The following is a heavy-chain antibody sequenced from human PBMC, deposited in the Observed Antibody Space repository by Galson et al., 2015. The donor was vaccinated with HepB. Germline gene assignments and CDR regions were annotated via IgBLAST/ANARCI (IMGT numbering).Heavy chain of an antibody. D-gene: IGHD5-24*01. CDR1: AFTFSSYW. CDR3: LRGGTRWPQNWYFDL. J-gene: IGHJ2*01. Sequence: SLRLSCAASAFTFSSYWMNWVRQAPGKGLEWVANIKQDGSEKYYVDSVKGRFTISRDNAKNSLYLQMISLRAEDTAVYYCLRGGTRWPQNWYFDLWGRGTLVTVSS. V-gene: IGHV3-7*01. CDR2: IKQDGSEK.